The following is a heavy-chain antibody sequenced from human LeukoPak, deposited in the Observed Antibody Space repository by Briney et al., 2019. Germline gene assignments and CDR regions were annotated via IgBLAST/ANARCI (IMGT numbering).Heavy chain of an antibody. J-gene: IGHJ4*02. D-gene: IGHD3-22*01. CDR1: GYSFTSYW. CDR2: IYPGDSDT. CDR3: ASSAYYYDSSGYPPPGY. V-gene: IGHV5-51*01. Sequence: GASLQISCKGSGYSFTSYWIGWVRQMPGKGLEWMGIIYPGDSDTRYSPSFQGQVTISADKSISTAYLQWSSLKASDTAMYYCASSAYYYDSSGYPPPGYWGQGTLVTVSS.